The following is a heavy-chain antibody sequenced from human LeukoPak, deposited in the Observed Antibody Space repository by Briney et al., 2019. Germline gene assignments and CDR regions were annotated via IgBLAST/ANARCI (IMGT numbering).Heavy chain of an antibody. CDR2: IYHSGST. CDR1: GGSISSSNW. V-gene: IGHV4-4*02. D-gene: IGHD3-10*01. Sequence: SETLSLTCTVSGGSISSSNWWSWVRQPPGKGLEWIGEIYHSGSTNYNPSLKSRVSMSVDTSRNQFSLNLRYVTAADTAVYYCARDSGTTGEVKFDPWGQGALVTVSS. J-gene: IGHJ5*02. CDR3: ARDSGTTGEVKFDP.